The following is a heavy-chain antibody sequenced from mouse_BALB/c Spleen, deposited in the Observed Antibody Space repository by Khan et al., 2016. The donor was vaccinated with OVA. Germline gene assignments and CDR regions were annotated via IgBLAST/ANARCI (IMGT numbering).Heavy chain of an antibody. V-gene: IGHV9-4*02. Sequence: QIQLVQSGPELKKPGETVRISCKASGYTFTTAGMQWVQKMPGKGLKWIGWINTHSGVPKYAEDFKGRFAFSLETSASTVYLQIKNLKNEDSATYFWARGGAAFYGNDGGAMDYWGQGTSGTGSS. CDR2: INTHSGVP. D-gene: IGHD2-9*01. CDR1: GYTFTTAG. J-gene: IGHJ4*01. CDR3: ARGGAAFYGNDGGAMDY.